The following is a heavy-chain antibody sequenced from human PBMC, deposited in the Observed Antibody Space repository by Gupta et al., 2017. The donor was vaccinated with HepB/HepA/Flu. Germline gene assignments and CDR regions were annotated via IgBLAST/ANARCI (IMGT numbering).Heavy chain of an antibody. CDR2: ISSSSSYI. CDR3: ARVGGSSSPPGYYYYYMDV. CDR1: GFTFSRYS. V-gene: IGHV3-21*01. J-gene: IGHJ6*03. D-gene: IGHD6-13*01. Sequence: EVQLVESGGGLVKPGGSLRLSCAASGFTFSRYSMNWVRQAPGKGLEWVSSISSSSSYIYYADSVKGRFTISRDNAKNSLYLQMNSLRAEDTAVYYCARVGGSSSPPGYYYYYMDVWGKGTTVTVSS.